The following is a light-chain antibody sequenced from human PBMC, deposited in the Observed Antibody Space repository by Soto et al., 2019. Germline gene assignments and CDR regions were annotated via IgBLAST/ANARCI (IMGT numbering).Light chain of an antibody. Sequence: DIVMTQSPLSLSVTSGEAASISCRCSQSLLHRNGNSYLDWYLQRPGQSPQLLISLASNRASGVPDRFSGSGSGTDFTLHISRVEAEDVGVYYCMQALQTSFTFGPGTKVDL. V-gene: IGKV2-28*01. J-gene: IGKJ3*01. CDR2: LAS. CDR3: MQALQTSFT. CDR1: QSLLHRNGNSY.